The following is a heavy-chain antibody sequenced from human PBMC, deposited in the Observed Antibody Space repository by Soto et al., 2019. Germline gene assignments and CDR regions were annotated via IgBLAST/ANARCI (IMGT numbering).Heavy chain of an antibody. V-gene: IGHV3-21*01. D-gene: IGHD3-22*01. CDR3: ARDIGSSGWGTYYYDSSGYKFDY. J-gene: IGHJ4*02. CDR1: GFTFSSYS. Sequence: GVSLRLSCSASGFTFSSYSMNWVRQAPGKGLEWVSSISSSSSYIYYADSVKGRFTISRDNAKNSMYLQMNSLRAEDTAVYYCARDIGSSGWGTYYYDSSGYKFDYWGQGTLVTVSA. CDR2: ISSSSSYI.